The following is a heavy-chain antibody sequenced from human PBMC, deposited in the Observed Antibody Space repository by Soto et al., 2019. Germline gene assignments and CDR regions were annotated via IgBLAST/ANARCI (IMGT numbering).Heavy chain of an antibody. CDR3: ARGQHDSYASSGYLPDVAY. CDR2: ISSSGSTI. V-gene: IGHV3-11*01. J-gene: IGHJ4*02. D-gene: IGHD3-22*01. Sequence: QVQLVESGGGLVKPGGSLRLSCAASGFTFSDYYMSWIRQAPGKGLEWVSYISSSGSTIYYADSVKGRFTISRDNAKNSLYLQRKSLRAADTAVYYCARGQHDSYASSGYLPDVAYWGPGPLVTVSS. CDR1: GFTFSDYY.